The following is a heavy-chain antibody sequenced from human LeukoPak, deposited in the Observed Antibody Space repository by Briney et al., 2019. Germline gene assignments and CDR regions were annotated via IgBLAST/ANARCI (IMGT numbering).Heavy chain of an antibody. J-gene: IGHJ3*02. D-gene: IGHD5-12*01. CDR3: ARDSGYNAFDI. Sequence: GGSLRLSCAASGFTFSNNWMSWVRQAPGKGLEWVASIKPDGTDEYYVDSVKGRFTFSRDNAKNSLFLQMNSLRAEDTAVFYCARDSGYNAFDIWGQGTMVTVSS. V-gene: IGHV3-7*01. CDR2: IKPDGTDE. CDR1: GFTFSNNW.